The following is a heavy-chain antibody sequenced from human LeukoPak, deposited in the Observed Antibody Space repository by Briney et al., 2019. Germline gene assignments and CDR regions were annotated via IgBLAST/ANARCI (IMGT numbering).Heavy chain of an antibody. V-gene: IGHV1-18*01. CDR1: GYTFTSYG. CDR3: ASWPFWSGYSYYYYYMDV. D-gene: IGHD3-3*01. J-gene: IGHJ6*03. CDR2: ISAYKGNT. Sequence: GASVKVSCKASGYTFTSYGISWVRPAPGQGLEWMGWISAYKGNTNYAQKLQGRVTMTTDTSTSTAYMELRSLRSDDTAVYYCASWPFWSGYSYYYYYMDVWGKGTTVTVSS.